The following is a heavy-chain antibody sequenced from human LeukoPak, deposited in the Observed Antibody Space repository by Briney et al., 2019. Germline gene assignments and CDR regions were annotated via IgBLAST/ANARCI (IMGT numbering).Heavy chain of an antibody. D-gene: IGHD2/OR15-2a*01. CDR2: TYYSGRT. V-gene: IGHV4-61*08. Sequence: PSETLSLTCTVSGGSVSSSGYSWNWIRQPPGKTLEWIGYTYYSGRTNYNPSLKSRVTIPLDTSKNQFSLRLTSVTAADTAVYYCALRRLTSAQIIEDNWFDPWGQGTLVTVSS. CDR1: GGSVSSSGYS. CDR3: ALRRLTSAQIIEDNWFDP. J-gene: IGHJ5*02.